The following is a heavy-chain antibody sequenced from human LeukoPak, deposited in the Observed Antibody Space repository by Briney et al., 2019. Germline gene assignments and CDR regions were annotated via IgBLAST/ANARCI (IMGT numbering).Heavy chain of an antibody. J-gene: IGHJ4*02. D-gene: IGHD3-22*01. CDR1: GFTFSSYS. CDR3: ARDRGGYYQLALDY. Sequence: PGGSLRLSCAASGFTFSSYSMNWVRQAPGKGLEWVSSISSSSSYIYCADSVKGRFTISRDNAKNSLYLQMNSLRAEDTAVYYCARDRGGYYQLALDYWGQGTLVTVSS. V-gene: IGHV3-21*01. CDR2: ISSSSSYI.